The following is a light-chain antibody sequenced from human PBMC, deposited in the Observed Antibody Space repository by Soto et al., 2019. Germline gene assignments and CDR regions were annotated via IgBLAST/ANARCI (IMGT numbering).Light chain of an antibody. Sequence: QSALTQPASVSGSPGQSITISCTGTSSDVGNYNLVSWYQHHPGKAPKVVIYEGSKRPSGVSHRFSGFKSGNTASLTISGLQAEDEAYYHCCSYAGSNTYVFGTGTKLTVL. J-gene: IGLJ1*01. CDR3: CSYAGSNTYV. CDR1: SSDVGNYNL. CDR2: EGS. V-gene: IGLV2-23*01.